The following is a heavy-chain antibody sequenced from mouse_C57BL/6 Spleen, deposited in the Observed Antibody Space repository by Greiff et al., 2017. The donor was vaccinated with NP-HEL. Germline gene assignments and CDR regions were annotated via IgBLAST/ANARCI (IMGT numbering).Heavy chain of an antibody. V-gene: IGHV1-64*01. J-gene: IGHJ4*01. CDR1: GYTFTSYW. CDR3: ARGKAYYSNSYYAMDY. CDR2: IHPNSGST. D-gene: IGHD2-5*01. Sequence: VQLQQPGAELVKPGASVKLSCKASGYTFTSYWMHWVKQRPGQGLEWIGMIHPNSGSTNYNEKFKSKATLTVDKSSSTAYMQLSSLTSEDSAVYYCARGKAYYSNSYYAMDYWGQGTSVTVSS.